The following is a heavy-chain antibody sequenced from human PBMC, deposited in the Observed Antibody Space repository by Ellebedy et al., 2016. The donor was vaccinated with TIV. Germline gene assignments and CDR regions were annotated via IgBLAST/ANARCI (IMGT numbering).Heavy chain of an antibody. CDR1: GGSFSSYY. V-gene: IGHV4-34*01. J-gene: IGHJ6*02. CDR3: ARHPRMVRVAYYYYGMDV. CDR2: INHSGST. D-gene: IGHD2-21*01. Sequence: SETLSLTXAVYGGSFSSYYWSWIRQPPGKGLECIGEINHSGSTNYNPSLKSRVTISVDTSKNQFSLKLSSVTAADTAVYYCARHPRMVRVAYYYYGMDVWGQGTTVTVSS.